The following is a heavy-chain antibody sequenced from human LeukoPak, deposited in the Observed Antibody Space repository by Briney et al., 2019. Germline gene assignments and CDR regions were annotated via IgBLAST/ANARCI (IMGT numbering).Heavy chain of an antibody. V-gene: IGHV4-34*01. CDR3: ARTSHYSGGSDY. Sequence: SETLSLTCAVYGVPFSGYYWSWIRQPPGKGLEWIGEINHSGSTNYNPSLKSRVTISVDTSKSQFSLKLSSVTAADTAVYYCARTSHYSGGSDYWGQGTLDTVSS. J-gene: IGHJ4*02. CDR1: GVPFSGYY. CDR2: INHSGST. D-gene: IGHD2-15*01.